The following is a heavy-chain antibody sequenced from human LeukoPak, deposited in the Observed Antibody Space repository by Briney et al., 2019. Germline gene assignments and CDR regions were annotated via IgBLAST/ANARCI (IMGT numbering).Heavy chain of an antibody. Sequence: PGGSLRLSCAASGFTFSRFNMNWVRQAPGKGLEWVSSISSSSSYIYYADSVKGRFTISRDNAKNSLYLQMNSLRAEDTAVYYCARENHLIAAVWGVNDYWGQGTLVTVSS. J-gene: IGHJ4*02. D-gene: IGHD6-13*01. CDR2: ISSSSSYI. CDR3: ARENHLIAAVWGVNDY. V-gene: IGHV3-21*01. CDR1: GFTFSRFN.